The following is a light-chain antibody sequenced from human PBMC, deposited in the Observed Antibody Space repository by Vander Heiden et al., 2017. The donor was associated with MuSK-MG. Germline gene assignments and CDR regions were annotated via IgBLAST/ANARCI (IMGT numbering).Light chain of an antibody. CDR1: SSDIGRFQY. Sequence: GQSITISCTGTSSDIGRFQYVSWYQQHPGKAPKLVIYDVTYRPSGISRRFSGSKSGYSASLTISGLQAEDEAIYYCCSFSSTSAVVAFGGGTKLTV. J-gene: IGLJ2*01. V-gene: IGLV2-14*03. CDR2: DVT. CDR3: CSFSSTSAVVA.